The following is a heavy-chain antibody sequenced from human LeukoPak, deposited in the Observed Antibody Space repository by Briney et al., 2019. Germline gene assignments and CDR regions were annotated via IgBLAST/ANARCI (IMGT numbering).Heavy chain of an antibody. Sequence: GGSLRLYCAASGFTFSNSAMSWVRQAPGKGLEWVSSISSSSSYIYYADSVKGRFTISRDNAKNSLYLQMNSLRAEDTAVYYCARVGTMIDYWGQGTLVTVSS. CDR3: ARVGTMIDY. CDR2: ISSSSSYI. V-gene: IGHV3-21*01. CDR1: GFTFSNSA. D-gene: IGHD3-22*01. J-gene: IGHJ4*02.